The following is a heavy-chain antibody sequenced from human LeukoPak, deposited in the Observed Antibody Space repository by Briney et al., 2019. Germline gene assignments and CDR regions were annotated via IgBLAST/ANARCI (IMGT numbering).Heavy chain of an antibody. CDR3: ARDFGYDFWSGYYTVAPHYYMDV. V-gene: IGHV3-74*01. D-gene: IGHD3-3*01. Sequence: PGGSLRLSCAASGFTFSSYWMHRVRQAPGKGLVWVSRINSDGSTTSYADSVKGRFTISRDNAKNTLYLQMNSLRAEDTAVYYCARDFGYDFWSGYYTVAPHYYMDVWGKGTTVTVSS. CDR1: GFTFSSYW. J-gene: IGHJ6*03. CDR2: INSDGSTT.